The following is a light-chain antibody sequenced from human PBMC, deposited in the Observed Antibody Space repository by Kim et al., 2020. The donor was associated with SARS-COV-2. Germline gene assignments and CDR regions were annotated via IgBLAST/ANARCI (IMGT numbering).Light chain of an antibody. CDR2: AAS. Sequence: DIQMTQSPPSVSDSVGDRVTITCRASQGISSWLTWYQQKPGKAPKLLIYAASSLQSGVPSRFSGSGSGTDITLTISSLQQEDFATYICQQDNSFPWTFVQGTKVDIK. CDR3: QQDNSFPWT. J-gene: IGKJ1*01. CDR1: QGISSW. V-gene: IGKV1-12*01.